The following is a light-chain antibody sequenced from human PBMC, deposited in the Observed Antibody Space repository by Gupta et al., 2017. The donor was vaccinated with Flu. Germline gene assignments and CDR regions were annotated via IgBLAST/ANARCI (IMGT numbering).Light chain of an antibody. CDR2: RSN. CDR3: AAWDDSLSGWV. CDR1: SPNIGSNY. J-gene: IGLJ3*02. Sequence: QPVLTQAPSPAGTPGQTATIAFSGSSPNIGSNYVFWYQQYPGTAPKLLISRSNQRPSGVPDRFSGSKSDPSAALAISGLRSGDEADYYCAAWDDSLSGWVFGGGTKLTVL. V-gene: IGLV1-47*01.